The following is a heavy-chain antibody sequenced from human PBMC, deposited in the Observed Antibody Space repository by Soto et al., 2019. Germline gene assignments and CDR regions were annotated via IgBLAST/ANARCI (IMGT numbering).Heavy chain of an antibody. V-gene: IGHV2-5*02. J-gene: IGHJ2*01. CDR2: IYWDDDK. Sequence: QITLKESGPTLVKPTQTLTLTCTFSGFSLTTSGVAVAWIRQPPGKAPEWLALIYWDDDKRYSPSLKTRLSITKDTSINQVVLTMANMDLEDTATYYCAHSDCSGIECYSRWFFGLWGRGTLVTVSS. D-gene: IGHD2-21*01. CDR1: GFSLTTSGVA. CDR3: AHSDCSGIECYSRWFFGL.